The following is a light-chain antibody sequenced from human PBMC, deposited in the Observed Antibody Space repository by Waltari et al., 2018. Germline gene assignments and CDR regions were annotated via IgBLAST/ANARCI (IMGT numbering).Light chain of an antibody. J-gene: IGKJ4*01. V-gene: IGKV3-11*01. CDR3: QQTSSWPLT. CDR1: QSVSIN. CDR2: DAS. Sequence: EIVLTQSPATLSLSPGQRATLSCRASQSVSINLGWYQQKLGQPPRLPIYDASNRATGIPARFSASGSGTDFTLTISSLEPEDFAVYFCQQTSSWPLTFGGGTKVEIK.